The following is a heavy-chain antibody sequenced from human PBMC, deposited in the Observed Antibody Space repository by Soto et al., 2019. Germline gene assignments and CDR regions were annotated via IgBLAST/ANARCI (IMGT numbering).Heavy chain of an antibody. D-gene: IGHD2-15*01. CDR2: IIPIFATA. CDR1: GGTFSSYA. CDR3: ARDLGGWPDY. Sequence: ASVKVSCKASGGTFSSYAISWVRQAPGQGLEWMGGIIPIFATANYAQKFQDRVTITADESTSTAYMELSSLISEDTAMYYCARDLGGWPDYWGQGNLVTVS. V-gene: IGHV1-69*13. J-gene: IGHJ4*02.